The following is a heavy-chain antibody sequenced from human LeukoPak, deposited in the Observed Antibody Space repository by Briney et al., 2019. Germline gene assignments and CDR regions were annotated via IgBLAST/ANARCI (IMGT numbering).Heavy chain of an antibody. CDR1: GGSVSSGSYY. CDR3: ARDNTNWFDP. CDR2: IYYSGST. J-gene: IGHJ5*02. D-gene: IGHD2/OR15-2a*01. V-gene: IGHV4-61*01. Sequence: SETLSLTCTVSGGSVSSGSYYWSWIRQPPGKGLEWIGYIYYSGSTNYNPSLKSRVTISVDTSKNQFSLKLSSVTAADTAVYYCARDNTNWFDPWGQGTLVTVSS.